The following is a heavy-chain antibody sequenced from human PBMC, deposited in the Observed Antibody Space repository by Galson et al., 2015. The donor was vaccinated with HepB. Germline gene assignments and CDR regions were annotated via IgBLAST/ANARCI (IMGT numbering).Heavy chain of an antibody. CDR2: INSDGSST. CDR1: GFTFSSYW. CDR3: ARDLYCSSTSCYPQSYYYYYMDV. Sequence: SLRLSCAASGFTFSSYWMHWVRQAPGKGLVWVSRINSDGSSTSYADSVKGRFTISRDNAKNTLYLQMNSLRAEDTAVYYCARDLYCSSTSCYPQSYYYYYMDVWGKGTTVTVSS. V-gene: IGHV3-74*01. D-gene: IGHD2-2*01. J-gene: IGHJ6*03.